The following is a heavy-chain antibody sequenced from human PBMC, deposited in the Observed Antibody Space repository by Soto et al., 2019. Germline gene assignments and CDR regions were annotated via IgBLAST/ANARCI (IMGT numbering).Heavy chain of an antibody. CDR3: ARDPNTIFGGAHAIWYYYYYMDV. D-gene: IGHD3-3*01. Sequence: GGSLRLSCAASGFTFSSYSMNWVRQAPGKGLEWVSYISSSSSTIYYADSVKGRFTISRDNAKNSLYLQMNSLRAEDTAVYYCARDPNTIFGGAHAIWYYYYYMDVWGKGTTVTVSS. J-gene: IGHJ6*03. V-gene: IGHV3-48*01. CDR1: GFTFSSYS. CDR2: ISSSSSTI.